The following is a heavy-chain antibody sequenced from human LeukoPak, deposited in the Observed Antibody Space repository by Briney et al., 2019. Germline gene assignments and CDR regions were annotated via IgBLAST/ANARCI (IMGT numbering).Heavy chain of an antibody. CDR2: IGTHNGNT. CDR1: GYSLSNYG. CDR3: ASRNHGPYYYGMDV. J-gene: IGHJ6*02. V-gene: IGHV1-18*01. Sequence: ASVTVSCKASGYSLSNYGITWLRQAPGQGLEWMGWIGTHNGNTKYAQKFQGRVTMTTDTSTNTVYMELRSLRSDDTAVYYCASRNHGPYYYGMDVWGQGTTVTVSS. D-gene: IGHD1-14*01.